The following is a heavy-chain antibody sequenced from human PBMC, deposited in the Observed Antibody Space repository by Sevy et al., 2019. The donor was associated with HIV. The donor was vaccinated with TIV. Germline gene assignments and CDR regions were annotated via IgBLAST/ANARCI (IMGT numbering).Heavy chain of an antibody. CDR2: ISGSGGST. J-gene: IGHJ4*02. CDR1: GFTFSSYA. CDR3: AKNGKDLIPNNWNEAGVFDY. Sequence: GGSLRLSCAASGFTFSSYAMSWVRQAPGKGLEWVSAISGSGGSTYYADSVKGRFTISRDNSKNTLYLQMNSLRADDTAVYYCAKNGKDLIPNNWNEAGVFDYWGQGTLVTVSS. D-gene: IGHD1-20*01. V-gene: IGHV3-23*01.